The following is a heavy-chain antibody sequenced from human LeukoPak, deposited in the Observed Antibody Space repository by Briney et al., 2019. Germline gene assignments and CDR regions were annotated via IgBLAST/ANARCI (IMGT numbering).Heavy chain of an antibody. CDR2: IIPIFGTA. CDR3: ARGRPGYCSSTSCPGWYFDY. J-gene: IGHJ4*02. CDR1: GGTFSSYA. D-gene: IGHD2-2*01. Sequence: SVTVSCKASGGTFSSYAISWVRQAPGQGLEWMGGIIPIFGTANYAQKFQGRVTITTDESTSTAYMELSSLRSEDTAVYYCARGRPGYCSSTSCPGWYFDYWGQGTLVTVSS. V-gene: IGHV1-69*05.